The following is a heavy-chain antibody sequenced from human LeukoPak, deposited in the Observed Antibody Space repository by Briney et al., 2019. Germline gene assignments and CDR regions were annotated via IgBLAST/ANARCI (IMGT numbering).Heavy chain of an antibody. V-gene: IGHV3-23*01. CDR1: GFTFSSYA. D-gene: IGHD4-23*01. CDR3: AKMTRYGGNSGAFDI. J-gene: IGHJ3*02. CDR2: ISGSGGST. Sequence: GGSLRLSCAASGFTFSSYAMSWVRQAPGKGLEWVSAISGSGGSTYYADSVKGRFTISRDNAKNTLYLQMNSLRAEDTAVYYCAKMTRYGGNSGAFDIWGQGTMVTVSS.